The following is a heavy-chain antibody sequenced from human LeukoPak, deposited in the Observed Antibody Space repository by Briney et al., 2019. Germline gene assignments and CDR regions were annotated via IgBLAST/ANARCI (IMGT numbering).Heavy chain of an antibody. D-gene: IGHD1-14*01. Sequence: QPGGSLRLSCAASGSTFSNYAMSWVRQAPGKGLKWVSSISDSGDTPYYADSVKGLFTISRDNSKNTLYLQMSSLRAEDTAVYYCVQLLDDNPIRWYFGLWGRGTLVTVSS. V-gene: IGHV3-23*01. CDR1: GSTFSNYA. CDR3: VQLLDDNPIRWYFGL. CDR2: ISDSGDTP. J-gene: IGHJ2*01.